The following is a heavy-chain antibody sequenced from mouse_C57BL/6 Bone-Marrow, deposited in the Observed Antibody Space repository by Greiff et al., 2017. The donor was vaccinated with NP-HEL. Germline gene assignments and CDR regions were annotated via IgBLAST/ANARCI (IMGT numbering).Heavy chain of an antibody. J-gene: IGHJ2*01. CDR3: ARGRINYYGSTDFDY. Sequence: QVQLQQSGAELVKPGASVKMSCKASGYTFTTYPIEWMKQNHGKSLEWIGNFHPYNDDTKYTETFKGKATLTVEKSSSTVYLELSRLTSDDSAVYYCARGRINYYGSTDFDYWGQGTTLTVSS. CDR1: GYTFTTYP. V-gene: IGHV1-47*01. D-gene: IGHD1-1*01. CDR2: FHPYNDDT.